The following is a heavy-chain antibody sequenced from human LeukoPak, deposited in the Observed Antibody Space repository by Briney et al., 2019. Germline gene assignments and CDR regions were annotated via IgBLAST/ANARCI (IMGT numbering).Heavy chain of an antibody. D-gene: IGHD1-14*01. Sequence: GRSLRLSCAASGFTFSSYGMHWVRQAPGKGLEWVAVIWYDGSNKYYADSVKGRFTISRDNSKNTLYLQMNSLRAEDTAVYYCARGRSTGTTQNWFDPWGQGTLVTVSS. CDR3: ARGRSTGTTQNWFDP. J-gene: IGHJ5*02. CDR2: IWYDGSNK. V-gene: IGHV3-33*01. CDR1: GFTFSSYG.